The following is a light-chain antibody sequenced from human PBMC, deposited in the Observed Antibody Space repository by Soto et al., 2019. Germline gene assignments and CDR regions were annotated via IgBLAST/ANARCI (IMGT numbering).Light chain of an antibody. CDR3: QQLNSYPLT. J-gene: IGKJ4*01. Sequence: DIQLTQSPSFLSASVGDRVTITCRASQGISSYLAWYDQKPGKAPKLLIYTASTLQSAVPSRFSGSASGTEFTLTISSLQPEDFATYYCQQLNSYPLTFGGGTKVEIK. CDR1: QGISSY. V-gene: IGKV1-9*01. CDR2: TAS.